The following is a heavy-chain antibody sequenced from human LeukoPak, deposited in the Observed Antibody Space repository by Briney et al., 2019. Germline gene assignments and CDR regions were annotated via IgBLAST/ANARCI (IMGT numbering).Heavy chain of an antibody. V-gene: IGHV4-34*01. J-gene: IGHJ4*02. CDR3: ARVGRITMVRGVLYYFDY. D-gene: IGHD3-10*01. CDR2: VNHSGST. CDR1: GGSFSGYY. Sequence: SETLSLTCAVYGGSFSGYYWSWIRQPPGKGLEWIGEVNHSGSTNYNPSLRSRVTISVDTSKNQFSLKLSSVTAADTAVYYCARVGRITMVRGVLYYFDYWGQGTLVTVSS.